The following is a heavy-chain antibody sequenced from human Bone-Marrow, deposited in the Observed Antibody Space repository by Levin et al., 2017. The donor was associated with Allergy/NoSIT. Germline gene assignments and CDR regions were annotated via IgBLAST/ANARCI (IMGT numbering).Heavy chain of an antibody. Sequence: SETLSLTCAVSGDSISRTHWWGWVRQPPGRGLEWIGEIFHSGSTHYNPSLKSRVSISIDKSKKQFSLNLTSVTVADPAVYFCARMAYSLTTFGYWYFDVWGRGTLVAVSS. D-gene: IGHD3-3*01. CDR1: GDSISRTHW. J-gene: IGHJ2*01. CDR2: IFHSGST. CDR3: ARMAYSLTTFGYWYFDV. V-gene: IGHV4-4*02.